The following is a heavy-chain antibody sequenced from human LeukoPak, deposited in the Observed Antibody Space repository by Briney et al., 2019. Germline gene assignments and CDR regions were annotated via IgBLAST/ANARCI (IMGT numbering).Heavy chain of an antibody. CDR1: GGSISSYY. V-gene: IGHV4-4*07. Sequence: SETLSLTCTVSGGSISSYYWSWIRQPAGKGLEWIGRIYTSGSTNYNPSLKSRVTMPVDTSKNQFSLKLSSVTAADTAVYYCARVLMDGDYHNWFDPWGQGTLVTVSS. J-gene: IGHJ5*02. D-gene: IGHD4-17*01. CDR2: IYTSGST. CDR3: ARVLMDGDYHNWFDP.